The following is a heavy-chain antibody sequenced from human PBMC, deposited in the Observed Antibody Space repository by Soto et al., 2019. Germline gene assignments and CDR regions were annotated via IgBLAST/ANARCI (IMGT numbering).Heavy chain of an antibody. V-gene: IGHV4-31*03. J-gene: IGHJ4*02. D-gene: IGHD3-10*01. CDR3: ARVGPRPTGFVDY. CDR2: IYYSGST. CDR1: GGSISSGGYY. Sequence: SETLSLTCTVSGGSISSGGYYWSWIRQHPGKGLEWIGYIYYSGSTYYNPSLKSRVTISVDTSKNQFSLKLSSVTAADTAVYYCARVGPRPTGFVDYWGQGTLVTVSS.